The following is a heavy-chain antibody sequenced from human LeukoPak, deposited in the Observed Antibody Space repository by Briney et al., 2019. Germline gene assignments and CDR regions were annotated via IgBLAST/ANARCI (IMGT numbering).Heavy chain of an antibody. CDR3: ARDREAVAGFDY. CDR2: IWYDGSNQ. V-gene: IGHV3-33*01. Sequence: GGSLRLSCAASGFTFRNHGMHWVRQAPGKGLEWVAVIWYDGSNQYYADSVKGRFTISRDNSKNTLYLQMNSLRAEDTAVYYCARDREAVAGFDYWGQGTLDTVSS. D-gene: IGHD6-19*01. J-gene: IGHJ4*02. CDR1: GFTFRNHG.